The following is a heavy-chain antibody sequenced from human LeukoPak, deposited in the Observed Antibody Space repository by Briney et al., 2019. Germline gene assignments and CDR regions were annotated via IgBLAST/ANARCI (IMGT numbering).Heavy chain of an antibody. J-gene: IGHJ4*02. CDR1: GFTFDDYA. V-gene: IGHV3-9*01. CDR2: ISWNSGSI. Sequence: GGSLRLSCAASGFTFDDYAMHWVRQAPGKGLEWVPGISWNSGSIGYADSVKGRFTISRDNAKNSLYLQMNSLRAEDTAVYYCAVTYYYGSSGYPNWGQGTLVTVSS. D-gene: IGHD3-22*01. CDR3: AVTYYYGSSGYPN.